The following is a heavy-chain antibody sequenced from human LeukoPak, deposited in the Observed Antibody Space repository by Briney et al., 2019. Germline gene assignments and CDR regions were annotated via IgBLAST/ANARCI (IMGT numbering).Heavy chain of an antibody. CDR2: IIPIFGTA. J-gene: IGHJ4*02. CDR1: GGTFSSYA. D-gene: IGHD2-15*01. V-gene: IGHV1-69*01. CDR3: ARDVGYCSGGSCYQFDY. Sequence: SVKVSCKASGGTFSSYAISWVRQAPGQGLEWTGGIIPIFGTANYAQKFQGRVTITADESTSTAYMELSSLRSEDTAVYYCARDVGYCSGGSCYQFDYWGQGTLVTVSS.